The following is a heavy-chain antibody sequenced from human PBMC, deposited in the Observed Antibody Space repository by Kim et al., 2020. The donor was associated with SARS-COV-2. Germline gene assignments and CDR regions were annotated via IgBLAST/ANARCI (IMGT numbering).Heavy chain of an antibody. Sequence: SETLSLPCTVSGGSISSYYWSWIRQPPGKGLEWIGYIYYSGGTDYNPSLKSRVTISVDTSKNQFSLKLTSVTAADTAVYYCARGRAYSSLNYWGQGTLVT. CDR2: IYYSGGT. V-gene: IGHV4-59*13. D-gene: IGHD6-19*01. CDR1: GGSISSYY. CDR3: ARGRAYSSLNY. J-gene: IGHJ4*02.